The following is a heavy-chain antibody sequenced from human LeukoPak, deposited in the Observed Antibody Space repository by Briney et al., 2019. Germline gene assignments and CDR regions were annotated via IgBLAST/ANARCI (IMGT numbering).Heavy chain of an antibody. J-gene: IGHJ5*02. CDR3: ARRRAEGGSNGHYNWFDP. V-gene: IGHV4-59*08. CDR1: GGSISGYY. Sequence: SETLSLTCSVSGGSISGYYWSWIRQPPGQGLEWIGYIYYSGSTNYNPSLKSRVIISRDTSKNQFSLKLSSVTAADTAVYYCARRRAEGGSNGHYNWFDPWGQGILVTVSS. D-gene: IGHD6-13*01. CDR2: IYYSGST.